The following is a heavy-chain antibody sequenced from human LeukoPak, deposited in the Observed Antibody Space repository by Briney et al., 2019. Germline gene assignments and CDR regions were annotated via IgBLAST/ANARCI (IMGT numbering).Heavy chain of an antibody. CDR1: GGTFSSYA. J-gene: IGHJ4*02. V-gene: IGHV1-69*06. D-gene: IGHD6-6*01. CDR3: ADLYSSSSGSDY. Sequence: GASVKVSYKASGGTFSSYAISWVRQAPGQGLEWMGGIIPIFGTANYAQKFQGRVTITADKSTSTAYMELSSLRSEDTAVYYCADLYSSSSGSDYWGQGTLVTVSS. CDR2: IIPIFGTA.